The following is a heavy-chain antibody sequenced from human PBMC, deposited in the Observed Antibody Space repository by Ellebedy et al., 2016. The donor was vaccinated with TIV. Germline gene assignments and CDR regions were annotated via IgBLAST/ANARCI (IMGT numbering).Heavy chain of an antibody. CDR2: IYYSGST. CDR3: ARHGASYDILTGYYNVRYFDL. D-gene: IGHD3-9*01. Sequence: SETLSLXCTVSGGSISSSSYYWGWIRQPLGKGLEWIGSIYYSGSTYYNPSLKSRVTISVDTSKNQFSLKLSSVTAADTAVYYCARHGASYDILTGYYNVRYFDLWGRGTLVTVSS. V-gene: IGHV4-39*01. CDR1: GGSISSSSYY. J-gene: IGHJ2*01.